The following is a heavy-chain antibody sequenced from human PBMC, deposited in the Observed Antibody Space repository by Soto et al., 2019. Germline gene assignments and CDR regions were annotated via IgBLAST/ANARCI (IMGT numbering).Heavy chain of an antibody. J-gene: IGHJ3*02. CDR3: AKGGYDFWSGYYSEGAFDI. D-gene: IGHD3-3*01. V-gene: IGHV3-30*18. CDR1: GFTFSSYG. Sequence: QVQLVESGGGVVQPGRSLRLSCAASGFTFSSYGMHWVRQAPGKGLEWVAVISYDGSNKYYADSVKGRFTISRDNSKNTLYLQMNSLRAEDTAVYYCAKGGYDFWSGYYSEGAFDIWGQGTMVTVSS. CDR2: ISYDGSNK.